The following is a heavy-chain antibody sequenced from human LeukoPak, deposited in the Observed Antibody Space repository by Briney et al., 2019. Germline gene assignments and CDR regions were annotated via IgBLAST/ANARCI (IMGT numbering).Heavy chain of an antibody. V-gene: IGHV3-23*01. Sequence: GGSLRLSCAASGFTFSSYAMSWVRQAPGKELEWVSAISGSGGSTYYADSVKGRFTISRDNSKNTLYLQMNSLRAEDTAVYYCAKGSIFGVVILDYWGQGTLVTVSS. CDR3: AKGSIFGVVILDY. D-gene: IGHD3-3*02. CDR1: GFTFSSYA. J-gene: IGHJ4*02. CDR2: ISGSGGST.